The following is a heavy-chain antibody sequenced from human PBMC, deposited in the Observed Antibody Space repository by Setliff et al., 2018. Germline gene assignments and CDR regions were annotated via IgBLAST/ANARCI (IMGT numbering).Heavy chain of an antibody. D-gene: IGHD2-21*02. V-gene: IGHV4-38-2*02. J-gene: IGHJ4*02. CDR2: IGHTGSI. CDR3: TRDLGHGGDSDY. Sequence: SSETLSLTCTVSGYSISSGYMWGWIRQPPGKGLEWVGNIGHTGSINYNPSLKSRLTISRDTSKNQVSLKLNSVTATDTAVYYCTRDLGHGGDSDYWGQGILVTVSS. CDR1: GYSISSGYM.